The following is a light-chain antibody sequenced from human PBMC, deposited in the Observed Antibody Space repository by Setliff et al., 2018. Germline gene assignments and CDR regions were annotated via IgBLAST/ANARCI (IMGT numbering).Light chain of an antibody. J-gene: IGLJ1*01. Sequence: LAQPRSVSGSPGQSVTISCTGTSSDVGRYNFVSWYQQHPGKAPKLIIYDVTKRPSGVPDRFSGSKSGNTAPLTISGLQAEDEADYPCCSYADTYISVFGTGTKVTVL. CDR3: CSYADTYISV. CDR1: SSDVGRYNF. CDR2: DVT. V-gene: IGLV2-11*01.